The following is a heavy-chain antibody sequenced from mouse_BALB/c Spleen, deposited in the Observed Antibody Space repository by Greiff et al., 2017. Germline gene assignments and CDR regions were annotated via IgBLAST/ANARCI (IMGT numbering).Heavy chain of an antibody. V-gene: IGHV5-4*02. CDR2: ISDGGSYT. J-gene: IGHJ3*01. Sequence: EVHLVESGGGLVKPGGSLKLSCAASGFTFSDYYMYWVRQTPEKRLEWVATISDGGSYTYYPDSVKGRFTISRDNAKNNLYLQMSSLKSEDTAMYYCARAGGYGNYEAWFAYWGQGTLVTVSA. CDR3: ARAGGYGNYEAWFAY. D-gene: IGHD2-1*01. CDR1: GFTFSDYY.